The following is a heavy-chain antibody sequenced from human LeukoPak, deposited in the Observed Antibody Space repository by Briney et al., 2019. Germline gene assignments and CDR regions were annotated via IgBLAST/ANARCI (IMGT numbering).Heavy chain of an antibody. J-gene: IGHJ4*02. D-gene: IGHD3-3*01. V-gene: IGHV4-34*01. Sequence: SETLSLTCAVYGVSFSGYYWSWIRQPPGKGLEWIGEINHSGSTNYNPSLKSRVTISVDTSKNQFSLKLSSVTAADTAVYYCARGPYYDFWSGYRDYYFDYWGQGTLVTVSS. CDR1: GVSFSGYY. CDR2: INHSGST. CDR3: ARGPYYDFWSGYRDYYFDY.